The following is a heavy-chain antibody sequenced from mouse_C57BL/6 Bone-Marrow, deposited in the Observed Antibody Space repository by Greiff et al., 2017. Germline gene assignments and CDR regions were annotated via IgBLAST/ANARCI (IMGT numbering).Heavy chain of an antibody. CDR3: ARPYYSNYWYFDV. D-gene: IGHD2-5*01. J-gene: IGHJ1*03. Sequence: VQLKESGAELVRPGASVKLSCTASGFNIKDDYMHWVKQRPEQGLEWIGWIDPENGDTEYASKFQGKATLTVDKSSSTAYMQLSSLTSEASAVYYCARPYYSNYWYFDVWGTGTTVTVSS. V-gene: IGHV14-4*01. CDR2: IDPENGDT. CDR1: GFNIKDDY.